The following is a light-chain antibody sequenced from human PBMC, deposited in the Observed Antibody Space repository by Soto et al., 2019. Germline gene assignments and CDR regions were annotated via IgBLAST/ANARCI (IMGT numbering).Light chain of an antibody. CDR3: SSYTSDTTGV. CDR2: DVT. Sequence: QSVLTQPASVSGSPGQSIAISCTGTSSDVGGYNYVSWYQQHPGKAPKLMIYDVTTRPSGVSNCFSGSKSGNTAALTISGLQAEDEADYYCSSYTSDTTGVFGTGTKVTVL. V-gene: IGLV2-14*03. J-gene: IGLJ1*01. CDR1: SSDVGGYNY.